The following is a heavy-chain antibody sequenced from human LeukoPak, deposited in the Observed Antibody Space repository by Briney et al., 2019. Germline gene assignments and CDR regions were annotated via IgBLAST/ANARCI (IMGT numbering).Heavy chain of an antibody. CDR3: ASSFTGGSGRTKSAVRDYYMDV. CDR2: INPNSGGT. V-gene: IGHV1-2*02. D-gene: IGHD3-10*01. CDR1: GYTFTGYY. J-gene: IGHJ6*03. Sequence: GASVKVSCKASGYTFTGYYMHWVRQAPGQGLEWMGWINPNSGGTNYAQKFQGRVTMTRDTSISTAYMELSRLRSDDTAVYYCASSFTGGSGRTKSAVRDYYMDVWGKGTTVTVSS.